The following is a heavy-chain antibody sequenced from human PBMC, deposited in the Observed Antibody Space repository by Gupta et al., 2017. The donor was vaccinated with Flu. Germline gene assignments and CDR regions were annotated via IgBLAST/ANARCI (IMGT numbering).Heavy chain of an antibody. CDR3: ARAWDGTVAGTFDY. D-gene: IGHD6-19*01. Sequence: EVQLVESGGGLVKPGGSLRLSCAASGFTFTTYGMNWVRQAPGKGRGWVSSISSSSSYIYYADSVKGRFTISRHNAKNSLYLQMNSLRAEDTAVYYCARAWDGTVAGTFDYWGQGTLVTVSS. J-gene: IGHJ4*02. V-gene: IGHV3-21*01. CDR2: ISSSSSYI. CDR1: GFTFTTYG.